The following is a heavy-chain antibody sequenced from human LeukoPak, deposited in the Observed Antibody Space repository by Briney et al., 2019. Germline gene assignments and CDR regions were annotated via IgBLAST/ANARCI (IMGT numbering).Heavy chain of an antibody. CDR2: IFPADSET. CDR1: GYNFATYW. D-gene: IGHD3/OR15-3a*01. Sequence: GESLKISCKASGYNFATYWIAWVRQMPGKGLEWVAIIFPADSETKYSPSFRGQVTISADKSISTAYLQWSSLKASDTAMYYCASHRWTDLPYFDYMDVWGKGTTITVSS. V-gene: IGHV5-51*01. J-gene: IGHJ6*03. CDR3: ASHRWTDLPYFDYMDV.